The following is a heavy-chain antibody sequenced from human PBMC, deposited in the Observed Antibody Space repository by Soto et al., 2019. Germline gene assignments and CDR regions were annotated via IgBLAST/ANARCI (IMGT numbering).Heavy chain of an antibody. D-gene: IGHD3-10*01. Sequence: ASVKVSCKASGNTVPNYAIHWVRQAPGQRLEWMGWINGGNGNTYYSEHFQGRVTMTTDTSTATAYMELRRLRSDDTAVYYCARDGMVRGVPVFDPWGQGTLVTVSS. J-gene: IGHJ5*02. CDR3: ARDGMVRGVPVFDP. CDR2: INGGNGNT. V-gene: IGHV1-3*01. CDR1: GNTVPNYA.